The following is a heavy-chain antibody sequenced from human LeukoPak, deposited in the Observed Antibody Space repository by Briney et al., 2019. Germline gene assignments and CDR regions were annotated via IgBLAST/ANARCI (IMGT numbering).Heavy chain of an antibody. D-gene: IGHD6-19*01. CDR3: ARATGSGWYTFDY. J-gene: IGHJ4*02. CDR1: GFNVSSNY. Sequence: PGGALRLSCAASGFNVSSNYMSWVRQAPGKGLEWVSVIYSGGSTYYTDSVKGRFTISRHNSKNTSYLQMNSLRAEDTAVYYCARATGSGWYTFDYWGQGTLVTVPS. V-gene: IGHV3-53*04. CDR2: IYSGGST.